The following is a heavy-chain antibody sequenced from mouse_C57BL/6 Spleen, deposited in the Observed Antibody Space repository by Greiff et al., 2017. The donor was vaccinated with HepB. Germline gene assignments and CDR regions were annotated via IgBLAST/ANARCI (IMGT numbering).Heavy chain of an antibody. J-gene: IGHJ4*01. CDR2: IDPSDSYT. V-gene: IGHV1-50*01. CDR3: ARGAGGIAMDY. D-gene: IGHD1-1*01. Sequence: QVQLQQPGAELVKPGASVKLSCKASGYTFTSYWMQWVKQRPGQGLEWIGEIDPSDSYTNYNQKFKGKATLTVETSSSTAYMQLSSLTSEDSAVYYCARGAGGIAMDYWGQGTSVTVSS. CDR1: GYTFTSYW.